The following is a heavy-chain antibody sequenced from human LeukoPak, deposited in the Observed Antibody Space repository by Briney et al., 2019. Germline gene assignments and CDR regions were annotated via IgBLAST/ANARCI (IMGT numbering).Heavy chain of an antibody. Sequence: PSETLSLTCAVYGGSFSGYYWSWIRQPPGKGLEWIGEINHSGSTNYNPSLKSRVTISVDTSKNQFSLKLSSVTAADTAVYYCARGGGFSGVPDYWGQGTLVTVSS. D-gene: IGHD1-26*01. CDR3: ARGGGFSGVPDY. V-gene: IGHV4-34*01. CDR1: GGSFSGYY. CDR2: INHSGST. J-gene: IGHJ4*02.